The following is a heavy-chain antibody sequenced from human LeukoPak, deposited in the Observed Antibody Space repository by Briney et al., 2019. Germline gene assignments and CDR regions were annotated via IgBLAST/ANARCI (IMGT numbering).Heavy chain of an antibody. CDR3: AKITSISGSYLGG. J-gene: IGHJ4*02. D-gene: IGHD1-26*01. CDR2: ITRTSIYR. Sequence: PGGSLRLSCAVSGFTFSSYTMNWVRQAPGKGLEWVSSITRTSIYRYYADSVKGRFTISRDNSKNTLYLQMNSLRAEDTAVYYCAKITSISGSYLGGWGQGTLVTVSS. V-gene: IGHV3-21*01. CDR1: GFTFSSYT.